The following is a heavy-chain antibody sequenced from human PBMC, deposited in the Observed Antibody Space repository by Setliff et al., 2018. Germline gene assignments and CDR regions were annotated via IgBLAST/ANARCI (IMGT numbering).Heavy chain of an antibody. CDR1: GGSISSYY. Sequence: SETLSLTCTVSGGSISSYYWSWIRQPPWKGLEWIGYIYTSGSTNYNPSLKSRVTMSVDTSRNQLSLKLTSMTAADTAVYYCARHVGSRSRGYNYYYYYMDVWGKGTTVTVSS. V-gene: IGHV4-4*08. D-gene: IGHD3-10*01. CDR3: ARHVGSRSRGYNYYYYYMDV. CDR2: IYTSGST. J-gene: IGHJ6*03.